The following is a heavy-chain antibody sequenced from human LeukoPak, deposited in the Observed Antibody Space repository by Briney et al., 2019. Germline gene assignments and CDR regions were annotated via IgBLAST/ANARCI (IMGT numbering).Heavy chain of an antibody. CDR2: IYWNDDK. V-gene: IGHV2-5*01. Sequence: SGPTLVKPTQTLTLTCTFSGFSLSTSGVGVGWIRQPPGKALEWLALIYWNDDKRYSPSLKSRLTITKDTSKNQVVLTMTNMDPVDTATYYCAHTPPVHIVVVTVPSYFDYWGQGTLVTVSS. D-gene: IGHD2-21*02. J-gene: IGHJ4*02. CDR1: GFSLSTSGVG. CDR3: AHTPPVHIVVVTVPSYFDY.